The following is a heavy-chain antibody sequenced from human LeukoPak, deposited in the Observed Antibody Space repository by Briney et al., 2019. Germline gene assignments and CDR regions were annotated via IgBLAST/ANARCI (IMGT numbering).Heavy chain of an antibody. CDR1: GFTFSNYT. Sequence: GGSLRLSCAASGFTFSNYTMSWVRQAPGKGLEWVSTISGSDGGTYYADSVKGRFTISRDNSKNTLYLQMNSLKTEDTAVYYCTTGKYGDYYFDNWGQGTLVTVSS. J-gene: IGHJ4*02. D-gene: IGHD4-17*01. CDR2: ISGSDGGT. CDR3: TTGKYGDYYFDN. V-gene: IGHV3-23*01.